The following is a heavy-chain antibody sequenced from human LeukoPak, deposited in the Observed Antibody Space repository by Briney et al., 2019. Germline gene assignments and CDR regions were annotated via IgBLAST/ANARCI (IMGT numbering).Heavy chain of an antibody. J-gene: IGHJ4*02. CDR3: ARGDDWNGLFDY. Sequence: ASVKVSCKASGYTFTGYYMHWVRQAPGQGLEWMGWINPNSGGTNYAQKFQGRVTMTRDTSISTAYMELSRLRSDGTAVYYCARGDDWNGLFDYWGQGTLVTVSS. CDR2: INPNSGGT. V-gene: IGHV1-2*02. CDR1: GYTFTGYY. D-gene: IGHD1-1*01.